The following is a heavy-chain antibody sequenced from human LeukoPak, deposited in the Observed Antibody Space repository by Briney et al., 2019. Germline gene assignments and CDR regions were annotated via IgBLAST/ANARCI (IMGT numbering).Heavy chain of an antibody. D-gene: IGHD4-17*01. CDR3: ARQYGDYAFDY. J-gene: IGHJ4*02. CDR1: GYSFTSYW. CDR2: IDPSDSYT. Sequence: GESLKISCKGSGYSFTSYWISWVRQMPGKGLEWMGTIDPSDSYTNYSPSFQGHVTISADKSISTAYLQWSSLKASDPAIYYCARQYGDYAFDYWGQGTLVTVSS. V-gene: IGHV5-10-1*01.